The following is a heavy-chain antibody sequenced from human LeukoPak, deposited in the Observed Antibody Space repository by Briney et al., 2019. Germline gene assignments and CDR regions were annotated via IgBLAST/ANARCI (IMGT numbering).Heavy chain of an antibody. J-gene: IGHJ4*02. CDR1: GYSFTGHA. V-gene: IGHV1-3*01. Sequence: ASVKVSCKTSGYSFTGHAIHWVRQAPGQRLQWMGWVNAATGNTKYSQKFQGRVAITRDTSANTAYMGLSSLTSEDTAVYYCAREGAYSDSGGLYFFDSWGQGTLVTVSS. CDR2: VNAATGNT. D-gene: IGHD3-22*01. CDR3: AREGAYSDSGGLYFFDS.